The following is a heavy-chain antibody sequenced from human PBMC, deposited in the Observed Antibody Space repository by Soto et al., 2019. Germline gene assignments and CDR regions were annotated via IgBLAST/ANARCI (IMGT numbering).Heavy chain of an antibody. CDR1: GGSINTGDYY. J-gene: IGHJ4*02. CDR2: IYYSGTV. V-gene: IGHV4-39*01. D-gene: IGHD6-13*01. Sequence: QLQMQESGPGLMKPSETLSLMCSVSGGSINTGDYYWGWIRQPPGKGLEWIGNIYYSGTVYYNPSLESRVTISVDTSKSQFSLKLSSVTAADTAVYYCGRKGTRAAGAFDKWGQGILVTVSP. CDR3: GRKGTRAAGAFDK.